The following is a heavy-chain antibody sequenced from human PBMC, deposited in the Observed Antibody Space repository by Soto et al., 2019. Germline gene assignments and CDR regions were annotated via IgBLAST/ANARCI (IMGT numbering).Heavy chain of an antibody. CDR1: GGSFSGYY. D-gene: IGHD3-3*01. J-gene: IGHJ6*02. Sequence: SETLSLPCAVYGGSFSGYYWSWIRQPPGKGLEWIGEINHSGSTNYNPSLKSRVTISVDTSKNQFSLKLSSVTAADTAVYYCARGVKYYDFWSGYFHPYYYGMDVWGQGTTVTVSS. CDR2: INHSGST. CDR3: ARGVKYYDFWSGYFHPYYYGMDV. V-gene: IGHV4-34*01.